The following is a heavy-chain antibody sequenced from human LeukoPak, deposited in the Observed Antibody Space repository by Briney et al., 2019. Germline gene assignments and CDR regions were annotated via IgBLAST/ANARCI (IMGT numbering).Heavy chain of an antibody. D-gene: IGHD2-15*01. CDR3: AKEAVFYCSGTHDY. CDR1: GFTFSSFA. CDR2: ITAGSATP. Sequence: PGGSLRLSCAASGFTFSSFAMSWVRQAPGKGREWVSGITAGSATPYYADSVKGRFTVSRDNSKNTLNLQMNSLRADDTALYYCAKEAVFYCSGTHDYWGQGTLVTVSS. J-gene: IGHJ4*02. V-gene: IGHV3-23*01.